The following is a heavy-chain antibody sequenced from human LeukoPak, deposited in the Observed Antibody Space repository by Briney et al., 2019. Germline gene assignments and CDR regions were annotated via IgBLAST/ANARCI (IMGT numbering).Heavy chain of an antibody. J-gene: IGHJ4*02. Sequence: ASVKVSCKASGYTFISYGISWVRQAPGQGLEWMGWISAYAGDTNYVQKFQGRVTMTTDTSTSTAYMELRSLRFDDTAVYYCARDCIGCHVFDYWGRGTLVTVSS. CDR2: ISAYAGDT. CDR1: GYTFISYG. CDR3: ARDCIGCHVFDY. D-gene: IGHD2-15*01. V-gene: IGHV1-18*01.